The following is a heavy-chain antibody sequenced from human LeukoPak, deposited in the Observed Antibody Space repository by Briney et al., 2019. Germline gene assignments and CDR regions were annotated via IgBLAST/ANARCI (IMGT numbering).Heavy chain of an antibody. CDR2: IYSGGST. Sequence: GGSLRLSCAASGFTVSSNYMSWVRQAPGKGLEWVSVIYSGGSTFYADSVKGRFTISRDNSKNTLYLQMNSLGAEDTAVYYCARSSSGYSYGLGYWGQGTLATVSS. CDR3: ARSSSGYSYGLGY. CDR1: GFTVSSNY. J-gene: IGHJ4*02. V-gene: IGHV3-53*01. D-gene: IGHD5-18*01.